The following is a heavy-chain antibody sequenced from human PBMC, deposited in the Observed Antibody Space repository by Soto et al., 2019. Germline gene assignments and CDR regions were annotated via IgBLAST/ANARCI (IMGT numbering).Heavy chain of an antibody. D-gene: IGHD6-13*01. CDR2: ISYDGSNK. CDR3: AREKSGIGNNDY. CDR1: GFTFSSYA. Sequence: GGSLRLSCAASGFTFSSYAMHWVRQAPGKGLEWVAVISYDGSNKYYADSVKGRFTISRDNSKNTLYLQMNSLRAEDTAVYYCAREKSGIGNNDYWGQGTLVTVSS. J-gene: IGHJ4*02. V-gene: IGHV3-30-3*01.